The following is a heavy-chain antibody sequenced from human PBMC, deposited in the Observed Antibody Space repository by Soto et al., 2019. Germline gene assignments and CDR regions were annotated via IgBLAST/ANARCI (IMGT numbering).Heavy chain of an antibody. CDR1: GFTFSSYG. CDR3: ARDLKIAVAMFGY. CDR2: IWYDGSNK. V-gene: IGHV3-33*01. D-gene: IGHD6-19*01. Sequence: PGGSLRLSCAASGFTFSSYGMHWVRQAPGKGLEWVAVIWYDGSNKYYADSVKDRFTISRDNSKNTLYLQMNSLRAEDTAVYYCARDLKIAVAMFGYWGQGTLVTVSS. J-gene: IGHJ4*02.